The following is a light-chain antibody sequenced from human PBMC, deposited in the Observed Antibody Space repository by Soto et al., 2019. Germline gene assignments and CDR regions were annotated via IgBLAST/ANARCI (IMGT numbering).Light chain of an antibody. CDR2: LAS. CDR3: MQHTHSPLN. Sequence: DTVMTQSPLSLSVTPGEPASISCRSSQSLLHSSGYNYLDWYLQKPGQSPQLLIYLASNRASWVPDRFSGSGSGTDFTLKISRVEPEDFGGYYCMQHTHSPLNVGQGTQVDSK. J-gene: IGKJ1*01. CDR1: QSLLHSSGYNY. V-gene: IGKV2-28*01.